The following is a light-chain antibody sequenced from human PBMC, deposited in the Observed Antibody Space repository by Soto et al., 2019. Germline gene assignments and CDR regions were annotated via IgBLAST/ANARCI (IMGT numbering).Light chain of an antibody. CDR3: QKYARAPFT. CDR2: ASS. CDR1: QGISVY. Sequence: DNPMTQSPSSLSESVGDRVTITCRASQGISVYLAWYQQKPGNIPKLLIFASSTLQSGVPSRFSGSGSGTDFTLTISSLQPEDVATYFCQKYARAPFTFGPGTKVDIK. J-gene: IGKJ3*01. V-gene: IGKV1-27*01.